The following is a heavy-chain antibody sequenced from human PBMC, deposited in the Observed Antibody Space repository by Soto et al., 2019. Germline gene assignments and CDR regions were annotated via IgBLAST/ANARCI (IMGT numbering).Heavy chain of an antibody. CDR2: INAGNGNT. CDR3: ARSLITMIVVSGY. Sequence: QVPLVQSGAEVKKPGASVKVSCKASGYTFTSYAMHWVRQAPGQRLEWMGWINAGNGNTRYSQKFQGRVTITRDTSASTAYMELSSLRSEDTAVYYCARSLITMIVVSGYWGQGTLVTVSS. V-gene: IGHV1-3*01. J-gene: IGHJ4*02. CDR1: GYTFTSYA. D-gene: IGHD3-22*01.